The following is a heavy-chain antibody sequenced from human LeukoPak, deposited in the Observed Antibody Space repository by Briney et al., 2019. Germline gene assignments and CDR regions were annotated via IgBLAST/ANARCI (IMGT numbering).Heavy chain of an antibody. CDR2: IYSGGST. Sequence: GGSLRLSCAAPGFTVSSNYMSWVRQAPGKGLEWVSVIYSGGSTYYADSVKGRFTISRDNSKNTLYLQMNSLRAEDTAVYYCASSTYGDYVFDYWGQGTLVTVSS. V-gene: IGHV3-66*01. CDR1: GFTVSSNY. CDR3: ASSTYGDYVFDY. D-gene: IGHD4-17*01. J-gene: IGHJ4*02.